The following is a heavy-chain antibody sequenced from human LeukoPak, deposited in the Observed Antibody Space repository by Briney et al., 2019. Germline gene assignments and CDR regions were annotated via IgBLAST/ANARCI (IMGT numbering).Heavy chain of an antibody. D-gene: IGHD4-11*01. CDR3: AAMTSVTTGDY. Sequence: PGGSLRLSCAASGFTFSNAWMSWIRQAPGKGLEWVSYISSSGSTIYYTDSVKGRFTISRDNAKNSLYLQMNSLRAEDTAVYYCAAMTSVTTGDYWGQGTLVTVSS. CDR1: GFTFSNAW. CDR2: ISSSGSTI. V-gene: IGHV3-11*04. J-gene: IGHJ4*02.